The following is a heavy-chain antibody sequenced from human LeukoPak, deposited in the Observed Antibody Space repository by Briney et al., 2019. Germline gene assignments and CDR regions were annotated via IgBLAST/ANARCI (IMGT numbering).Heavy chain of an antibody. CDR1: GGSISSSSYY. Sequence: PSETLSLTCTVSGGSISSSSYYWGWIHQPPGKGLEWIGSIYYSGSTYYNPSLKSRVTISVDTSKNQFSLKLSSVTAADTAVYYCARQRNKWLAIGLVDYWGQGTLVTVSS. CDR2: IYYSGST. D-gene: IGHD6-19*01. J-gene: IGHJ4*02. CDR3: ARQRNKWLAIGLVDY. V-gene: IGHV4-39*01.